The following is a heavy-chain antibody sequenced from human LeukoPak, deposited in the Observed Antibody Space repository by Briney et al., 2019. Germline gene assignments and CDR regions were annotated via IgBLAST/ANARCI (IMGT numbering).Heavy chain of an antibody. CDR3: AKDGMATISYYFDC. CDR1: GFTFSSYA. CDR2: ISGSGGST. V-gene: IGHV3-23*01. J-gene: IGHJ4*02. D-gene: IGHD5-24*01. Sequence: GGSLRLSCAASGFTFSSYAMSWVRQAPGKGLEWVSAISGSGGSTYYADSVKGWFTISRDNSKNTLYLQMNSLRAEDTAVYYCAKDGMATISYYFDCWGQATWSPSP.